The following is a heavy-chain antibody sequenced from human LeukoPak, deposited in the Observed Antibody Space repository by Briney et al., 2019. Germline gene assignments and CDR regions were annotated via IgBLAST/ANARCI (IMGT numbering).Heavy chain of an antibody. V-gene: IGHV6-1*01. CDR2: TYYRSKWYN. Sequence: SQTLSLTCAISRDSVSSNSAAWNWIRQSPSRGLEWLGRTYYRSKWYNDYAVSVKSRITINLDTSKNQFSLQLNSLTPEDTAVYYCARDTPNVLRYFDWLLSPFDPWGQGTLVTVSS. D-gene: IGHD3-9*01. CDR3: ARDTPNVLRYFDWLLSPFDP. J-gene: IGHJ5*02. CDR1: RDSVSSNSAA.